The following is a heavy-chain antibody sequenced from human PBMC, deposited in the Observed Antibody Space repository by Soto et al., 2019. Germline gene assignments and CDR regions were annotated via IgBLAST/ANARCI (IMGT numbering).Heavy chain of an antibody. J-gene: IGHJ4*02. CDR1: GGTFSSYA. V-gene: IGHV1-69*01. D-gene: IGHD2-2*01. CDR3: ASLAADIVVVPAPDLDLFDY. CDR2: IIPIFGTA. Sequence: QVQLVQSGAEVKKPGSSVKVSCEASGGTFSSYAISWVRQAPGQGLEWMGGIIPIFGTANYAEKFQGRVTITADESSSTAYMELSSLRSEDTAVYYCASLAADIVVVPAPDLDLFDYWGQGTLVTVSS.